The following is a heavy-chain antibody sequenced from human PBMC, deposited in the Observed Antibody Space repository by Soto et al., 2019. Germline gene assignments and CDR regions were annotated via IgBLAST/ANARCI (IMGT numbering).Heavy chain of an antibody. CDR2: ISGSGGST. CDR3: AKGFYSNYPKGRYYYYYMDV. Sequence: GGSLRLSCAASGFTFSSYAMSWVRQAPGKGLEWVSAISGSGGSTYYADSVKGRFTISRDISKNTLYLQMNSLRAEDTAVYYCAKGFYSNYPKGRYYYYYMDVWGKGTTVTVSS. D-gene: IGHD4-4*01. CDR1: GFTFSSYA. V-gene: IGHV3-23*01. J-gene: IGHJ6*03.